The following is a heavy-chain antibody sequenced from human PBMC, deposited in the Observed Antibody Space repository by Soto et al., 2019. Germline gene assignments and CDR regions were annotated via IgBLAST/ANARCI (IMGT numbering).Heavy chain of an antibody. CDR1: GGSVSSGIYY. Sequence: QVQLQESGPGLVKPSETLSLTCTVSGGSVSSGIYYWSWIRQPPGKGLEWIGYIYYSETTNYNPSLKSRVTTSVDTSKNQFSLKLNSVTAADTAVYYCASYNWNDDGDYWGQGTLVTVSS. V-gene: IGHV4-61*01. CDR3: ASYNWNDDGDY. CDR2: IYYSETT. D-gene: IGHD1-20*01. J-gene: IGHJ4*02.